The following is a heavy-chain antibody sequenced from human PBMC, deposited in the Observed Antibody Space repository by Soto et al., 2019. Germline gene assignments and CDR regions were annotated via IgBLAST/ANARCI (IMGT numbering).Heavy chain of an antibody. CDR1: GDSISSSSSY. D-gene: IGHD4-17*01. CDR2: THHSGNT. J-gene: IGHJ4*02. V-gene: IGHV4-39*01. CDR3: ARRTPTVTTSYYFDY. Sequence: SETLSLTCTVSGDSISSSSSYWAWIRQPPGKGLEWLGSTHHSGNTYYSPSLKSRVTVSLDTSKNQFSLKLSSVTAADTAVYYCARRTPTVTTSYYFDYWGQGTLVTVSS.